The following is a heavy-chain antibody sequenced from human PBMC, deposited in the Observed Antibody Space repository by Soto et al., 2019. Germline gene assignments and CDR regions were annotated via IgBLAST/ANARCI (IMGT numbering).Heavy chain of an antibody. CDR2: IYWDNDK. J-gene: IGHJ4*02. V-gene: IGHV2-5*02. Sequence: QITLKESGPTLVKSTQTLTLTCTFSGFSLSTSEVGVGWVRQPPGKALEWLALIYWDNDKRYSPSLKSRLTITKDPAKSQVVLTMTNMDPMDTATYYCAHRRSGSFFGSWGQGILVTVSS. D-gene: IGHD1-26*01. CDR1: GFSLSTSEVG. CDR3: AHRRSGSFFGS.